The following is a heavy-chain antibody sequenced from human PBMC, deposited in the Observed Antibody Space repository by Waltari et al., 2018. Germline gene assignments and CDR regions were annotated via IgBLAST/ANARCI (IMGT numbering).Heavy chain of an antibody. J-gene: IGHJ3*02. CDR2: IIPIFGTA. D-gene: IGHD3-3*01. CDR1: GGTFSSYA. CDR3: ARDLPFDYDFWSGYYLDI. Sequence: QVQLVQFGAEVKKPGSSAQVSCQASGGTFSSYAISLVRTAPCQGLEWSGGIIPIFGTANYAQKFQGRVTITADESTSTAYMELSSLRSEDTAVYYCARDLPFDYDFWSGYYLDIWGQGTMVTVSS. V-gene: IGHV1-69*01.